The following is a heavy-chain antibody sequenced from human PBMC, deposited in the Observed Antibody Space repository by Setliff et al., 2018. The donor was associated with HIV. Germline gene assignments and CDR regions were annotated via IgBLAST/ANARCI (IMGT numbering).Heavy chain of an antibody. CDR2: IYTTGST. CDR1: GGSISSYY. J-gene: IGHJ3*02. D-gene: IGHD1-26*01. Sequence: SETLSLTCTVSGGSISSYYWSWIRQPPGKGLEWIGYIYTTGSTNYNPSLKSRVTISVDTSKNQFSLKLSSVTAADTAVYYCARGPVWAPAAFDIWGQGTMVTVS. CDR3: ARGPVWAPAAFDI. V-gene: IGHV4-4*08.